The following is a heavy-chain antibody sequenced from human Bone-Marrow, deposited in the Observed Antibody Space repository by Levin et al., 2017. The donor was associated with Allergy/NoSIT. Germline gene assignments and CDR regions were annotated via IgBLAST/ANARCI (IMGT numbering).Heavy chain of an antibody. Sequence: GGSLRLSCKASGFTFTSSAVQWVRQARGQRLEWIGWIVVGSGNTNYAQKFQERVTITRDMSTSTAYMELSSLRSEDTAVYYCAANWNGVVSFWFDPWGQGTLVTVSS. CDR3: AANWNGVVSFWFDP. J-gene: IGHJ5*02. CDR2: IVVGSGNT. D-gene: IGHD1-1*01. CDR1: GFTFTSSA. V-gene: IGHV1-58*01.